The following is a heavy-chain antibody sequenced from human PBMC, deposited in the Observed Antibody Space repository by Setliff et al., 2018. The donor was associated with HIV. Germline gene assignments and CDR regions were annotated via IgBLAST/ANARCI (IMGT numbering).Heavy chain of an antibody. V-gene: IGHV1-18*01. D-gene: IGHD6-19*01. CDR1: GYTFLTYG. CDR3: ARLDSGWSDSYYYAMDV. J-gene: IGHJ6*02. CDR2: ISPYNGHT. Sequence: GASVKVSCKASGYTFLTYGISWVRQAPGHGLEWMGWISPYNGHTNYAQNFQGRVTMTTDTSTSRAYMELRSLRSDDTAAYFCARLDSGWSDSYYYAMDVWGQGTTVTVSS.